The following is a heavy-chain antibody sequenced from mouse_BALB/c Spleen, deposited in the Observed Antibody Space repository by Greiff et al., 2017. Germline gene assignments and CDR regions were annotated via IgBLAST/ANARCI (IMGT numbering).Heavy chain of an antibody. CDR3: ARWNDWYFDG. CDR2: ISSGSSTI. J-gene: IGHJ1*01. Sequence: EVKLMESGGGLVQPGGSRKLSCAASGFTFSSFGMHWVRQAPEKGLEWVAYISSGSSTIYYADTVKGRFTISRDNPKNTLFLQMTSLRSEDTAMYYCARWNDWYFDGWGAGTTVTVSS. CDR1: GFTFSSFG. V-gene: IGHV5-17*02.